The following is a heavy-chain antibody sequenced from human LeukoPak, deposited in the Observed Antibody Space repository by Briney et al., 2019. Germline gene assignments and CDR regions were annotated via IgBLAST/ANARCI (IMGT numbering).Heavy chain of an antibody. J-gene: IGHJ3*02. CDR3: ARSDGYGLVGI. CDR1: GPSISSCSNY. V-gene: IGHV4-39*07. D-gene: IGHD3-10*01. Sequence: AEPLSLTCSVSGPSISSCSNYWPWIPQPPGKTLEWIGSIYSSGSTYYNPSLKSRVIIIIDTPKNHFSLTLSSVTAADTAVYYCARSDGYGLVGIWGQGTMVTVSS. CDR2: IYSSGST.